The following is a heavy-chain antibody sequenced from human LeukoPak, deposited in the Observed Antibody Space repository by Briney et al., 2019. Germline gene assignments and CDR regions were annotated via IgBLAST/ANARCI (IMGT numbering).Heavy chain of an antibody. CDR2: ISGSGATT. CDR1: GFIFSSAW. Sequence: TGGSLRLSCAASGFIFSSAWMSWVRQAPGKGLEWVSAISGSGATTFYADSVKGRFTISRDRSKNTLYLQMNSLRVEDTAVYYCAKEAAMVFDYFDYWGQGTLVTVSS. CDR3: AKEAAMVFDYFDY. J-gene: IGHJ4*02. D-gene: IGHD5-18*01. V-gene: IGHV3-23*01.